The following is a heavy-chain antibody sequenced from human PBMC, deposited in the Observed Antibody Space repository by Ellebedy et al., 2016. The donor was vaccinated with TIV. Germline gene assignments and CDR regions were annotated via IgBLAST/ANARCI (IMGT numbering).Heavy chain of an antibody. V-gene: IGHV1-18*01. D-gene: IGHD3-22*01. CDR1: GYTFTSNG. CDR3: ARDGLGYFDNDVLDY. Sequence: AASVKVSCKTSGYTFTSNGISWVRQAPGQGLEWMGWINTYNGHTVYGQKLQGRATMTTDTSTSTAHMELRSLRSDDTAIYYCARDGLGYFDNDVLDYWGQGTLVTVSS. J-gene: IGHJ4*02. CDR2: INTYNGHT.